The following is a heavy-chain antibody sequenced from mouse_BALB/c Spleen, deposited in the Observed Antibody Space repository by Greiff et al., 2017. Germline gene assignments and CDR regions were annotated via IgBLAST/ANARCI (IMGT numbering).Heavy chain of an antibody. CDR1: GYTFTSYV. V-gene: IGHV1-14*01. D-gene: IGHD2-1*01. Sequence: VQLQQSGPELVKPGASVKMSCKASGYTFTSYVMHWVKQKPGQGLEWIGYINPYNDGTKYNEKFKGKATLTSDKSSSTAYMELSSLTSEDSAVYYCARGDGNSFYYAMDYWGQGTSVTVSS. J-gene: IGHJ4*01. CDR3: ARGDGNSFYYAMDY. CDR2: INPYNDGT.